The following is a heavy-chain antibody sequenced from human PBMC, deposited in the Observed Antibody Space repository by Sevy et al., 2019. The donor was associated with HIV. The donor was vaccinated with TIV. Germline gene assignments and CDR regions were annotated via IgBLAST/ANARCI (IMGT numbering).Heavy chain of an antibody. CDR3: ARDGGYDSSGYYPFHF. CDR1: GFSFSTHA. D-gene: IGHD3-22*01. CDR2: MSYDGSSQ. J-gene: IGHJ4*02. Sequence: GGSLRLSCEASGFSFSTHAMHWVRQAPGKGLEWVAVMSYDGSSQYYADSVRGRFTISREDSKNTLFLQMNSLRPEDTALYYCARDGGYDSSGYYPFHFWGQGTQVTVSS. V-gene: IGHV3-30*04.